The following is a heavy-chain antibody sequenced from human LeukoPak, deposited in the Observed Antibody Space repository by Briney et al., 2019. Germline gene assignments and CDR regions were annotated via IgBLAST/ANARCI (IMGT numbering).Heavy chain of an antibody. CDR1: RFTFSDYY. D-gene: IGHD6-13*01. CDR2: ISRSGTYK. J-gene: IGHJ5*02. CDR3: AKDVSAGIAADGFDP. V-gene: IGHV3-11*05. Sequence: GGSLRLSCSASRFTFSDYYMSWIRQAPGKGLEWVSYISRSGTYKNYADSVKGRFTISRDNAKDSLYLQMNSLRAEDTAVYYCAKDVSAGIAADGFDPWGQGTLVTVSS.